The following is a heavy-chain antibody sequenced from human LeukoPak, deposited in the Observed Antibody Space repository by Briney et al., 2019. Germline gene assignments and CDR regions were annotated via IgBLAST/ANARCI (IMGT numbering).Heavy chain of an antibody. V-gene: IGHV3-11*05. J-gene: IGHJ4*02. D-gene: IGHD4-17*01. CDR1: GFTFSSYA. CDR3: ARVLGDYAFDY. CDR2: IGYSGTST. Sequence: GGSLRLSCAASGFTFSSYAMSWFRQAPGKGLEWVSYIGYSGTSTNYADSVKGRFTISRDNAKDSPYLQMNSLRAEDTAVYYCARVLGDYAFDYWGQGTLATVSS.